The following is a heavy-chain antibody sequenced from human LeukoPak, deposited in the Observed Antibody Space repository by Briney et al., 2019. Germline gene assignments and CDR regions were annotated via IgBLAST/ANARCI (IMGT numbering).Heavy chain of an antibody. CDR3: ARDPGYLYYYMDV. CDR1: GFTFSSYS. V-gene: IGHV3-48*04. J-gene: IGHJ6*03. CDR2: ISSSSSTI. Sequence: PGGSLRLSCAASGFTFSSYSMNWVRQAPGKGLEWVSYISSSSSTIYYADSVKGRFTISRDNAKNSLYLQMNSLRAEDTAVYYCARDPGYLYYYMDVWGKGTTVTVSS. D-gene: IGHD5-18*01.